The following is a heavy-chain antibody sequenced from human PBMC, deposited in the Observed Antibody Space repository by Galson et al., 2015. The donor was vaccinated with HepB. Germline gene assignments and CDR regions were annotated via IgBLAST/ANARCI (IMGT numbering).Heavy chain of an antibody. CDR2: IFSGSGGGT. CDR3: ARKDIPGDYYYYMDM. CDR1: GFSFSSCA. Sequence: SLRLSCAASGFSFSSCAMTWVRQAPGKGLEWVSAIFSGSGGGTYYADSVKGRFTISRDNSKNTLYLQMNSLRAEDTAVYYCARKDIPGDYYYYMDMWGKGTTVTVSS. V-gene: IGHV3-23*01. J-gene: IGHJ6*03. D-gene: IGHD1-14*01.